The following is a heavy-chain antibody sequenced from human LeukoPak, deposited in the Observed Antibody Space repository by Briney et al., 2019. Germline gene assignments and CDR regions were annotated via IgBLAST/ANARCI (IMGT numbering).Heavy chain of an antibody. V-gene: IGHV3-23*01. CDR3: AKDRATTVVGDASDI. CDR1: GFTFSSHA. J-gene: IGHJ3*02. Sequence: PGGSLRLSCAASGFTFSSHAMTWVRQAPGKGLEGVSAISGSGASTYYADSVKGRCTISRDGSKKTLYLQMNSLRPEDTAIYYCAKDRATTVVGDASDIWGQGTMVTVSS. CDR2: ISGSGAST. D-gene: IGHD4-23*01.